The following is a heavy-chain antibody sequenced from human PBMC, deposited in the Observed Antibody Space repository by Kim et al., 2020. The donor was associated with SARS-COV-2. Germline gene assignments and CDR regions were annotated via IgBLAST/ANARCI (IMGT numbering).Heavy chain of an antibody. Sequence: SVKVSCKASGGTFSSYAISWVRQAPGQGLEWMGGIIPIFGTANYAQKFQGRVTITADESTSTAYMELSSLRSEDTAVYYCARDRDYVWGSYRPSYYYYGMDVWGQGTTVTVSS. CDR3: ARDRDYVWGSYRPSYYYYGMDV. J-gene: IGHJ6*02. V-gene: IGHV1-69*13. D-gene: IGHD3-16*02. CDR2: IIPIFGTA. CDR1: GGTFSSYA.